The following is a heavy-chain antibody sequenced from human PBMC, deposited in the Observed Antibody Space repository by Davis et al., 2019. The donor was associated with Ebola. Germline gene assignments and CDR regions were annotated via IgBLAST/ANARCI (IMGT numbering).Heavy chain of an antibody. CDR1: GYTFTSYA. CDR3: ARGWDNTYHYYGMDV. J-gene: IGHJ6*02. V-gene: IGHV1-3*04. CDR2: INTGNGNT. Sequence: ASVKVSCKASGYTFTSYAMHWVRQAPGQSLECMGWINTGNGNTKYSQKFQGRVTITRDTSASTAYMELSSLRSEDTAVYYCARGWDNTYHYYGMDVWGQGTTVTVSS. D-gene: IGHD6-19*01.